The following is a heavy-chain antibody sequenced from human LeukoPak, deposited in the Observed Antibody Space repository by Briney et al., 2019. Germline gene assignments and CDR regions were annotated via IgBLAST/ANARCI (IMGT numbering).Heavy chain of an antibody. CDR3: ARDYYDIPVGEH. CDR1: GGSISSSSYY. V-gene: IGHV4-39*02. Sequence: PSETLSLTCTVSGGSISSSSYYWGWIRQPPGKGLEWIGSIYYSGSTCYNPSLKSRVTISVDTSKNQFSPKLSSVTAADTAVYYCARDYYDIPVGEHWGQGTLVTVSS. D-gene: IGHD3-9*01. CDR2: IYYSGST. J-gene: IGHJ1*01.